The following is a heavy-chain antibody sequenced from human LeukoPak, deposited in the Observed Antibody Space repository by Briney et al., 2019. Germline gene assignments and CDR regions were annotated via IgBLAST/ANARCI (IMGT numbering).Heavy chain of an antibody. J-gene: IGHJ4*02. D-gene: IGHD3-10*01. CDR3: AKDTSSSGSYFDY. CDR2: ISYDGSNK. Sequence: GGSLRLSCAASGFTFSNYGMHWVRQAPGKGLEWVAVISYDGSNKYYTDSVKGRFTISRDNSKNTLYLQMNSLRAEDTAVYFCAKDTSSSGSYFDYWGQGTLVTVSS. CDR1: GFTFSNYG. V-gene: IGHV3-30*18.